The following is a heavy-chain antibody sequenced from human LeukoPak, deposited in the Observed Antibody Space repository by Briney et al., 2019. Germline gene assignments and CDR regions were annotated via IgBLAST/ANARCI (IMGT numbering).Heavy chain of an antibody. CDR1: GFTVSSNY. J-gene: IGHJ4*02. Sequence: PGGSLRLSCAASGFTVSSNYMSWVRQAPGKGLEWVSVIYSGGSTYYADSVKGRFTISRDNSKNTLYLQMNSLRAEDTAVYYCARDPTYYYDSSGYLHWGRGTLVTVSS. CDR3: ARDPTYYYDSSGYLH. CDR2: IYSGGST. V-gene: IGHV3-66*01. D-gene: IGHD3-22*01.